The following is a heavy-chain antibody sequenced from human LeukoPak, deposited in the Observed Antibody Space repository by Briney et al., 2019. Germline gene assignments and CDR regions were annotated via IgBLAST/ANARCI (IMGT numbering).Heavy chain of an antibody. CDR2: MYISWST. D-gene: IGHD1-26*01. Sequence: SETLSLTCTVSGVSITNYYWAWIRQPAGKGLEWIGRMYISWSTNYYPSLKSRVTISIDKSNNQFSLKLRSVTAADTAVYYCARDYLVGAPLDSWGHGTLVTVSS. CDR1: GVSITNYY. CDR3: ARDYLVGAPLDS. J-gene: IGHJ5*01. V-gene: IGHV4-4*07.